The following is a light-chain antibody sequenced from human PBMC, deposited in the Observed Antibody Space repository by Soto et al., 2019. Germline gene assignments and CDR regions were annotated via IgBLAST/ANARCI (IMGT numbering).Light chain of an antibody. CDR1: SSDVGGYNY. V-gene: IGLV2-8*01. CDR2: EVS. J-gene: IGLJ2*01. Sequence: QAVLTQPPSASGSPGQSVTISCTGTSSDVGGYNYVSWYQHHPGKAPKLMIYEVSKRPSGVPDRFSGSKSGNTASLIVSGLQADDEADYYCSSYGGSNNFVFGGGTKLTVL. CDR3: SSYGGSNNFV.